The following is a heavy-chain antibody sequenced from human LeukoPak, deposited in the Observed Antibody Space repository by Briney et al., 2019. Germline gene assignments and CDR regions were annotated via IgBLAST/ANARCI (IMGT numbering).Heavy chain of an antibody. CDR1: GGSLSSHY. CDR3: ARFSSGCSTSSCYLTC. Sequence: SETLSLTCSLSGGSLSSHYWSWIRQPPGKGLELIGHILDIGSTFHNPSLRGRVPISLDTSNNQFSFKLASMTAADTAVYYCARFSSGCSTSSCYLTCWGQGAMVSV. CDR2: ILDIGST. J-gene: IGHJ4*02. D-gene: IGHD2-2*01. V-gene: IGHV4-59*11.